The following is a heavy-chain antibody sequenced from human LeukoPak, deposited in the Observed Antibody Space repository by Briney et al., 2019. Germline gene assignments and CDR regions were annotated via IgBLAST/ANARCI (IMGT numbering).Heavy chain of an antibody. D-gene: IGHD4-17*01. V-gene: IGHV4-61*02. J-gene: IGHJ4*02. Sequence: SETLSLTCSVSGDPINGDNYFWTWIRQPAGKGLEWIGRVHTSGARDFNPSLESRVTISVDTSKNQFSLKLSSVTAADTAVYYCARVDYGDYYRIDYWGQGTLVTVSS. CDR2: VHTSGAR. CDR3: ARVDYGDYYRIDY. CDR1: GDPINGDNYF.